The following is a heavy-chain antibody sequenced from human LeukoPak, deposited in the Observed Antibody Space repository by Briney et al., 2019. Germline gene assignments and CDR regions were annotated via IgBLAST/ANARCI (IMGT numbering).Heavy chain of an antibody. CDR1: GGSISSYY. CDR3: ARGGAAAGLLYYYYGMDV. D-gene: IGHD6-13*01. V-gene: IGHV4-59*01. J-gene: IGHJ6*02. Sequence: PSETLSLTCTVSGGSISSYYWSWIRQPPGKGLEWIGYIYYSGSTNYNPSLKSRVTISVDTSKNQLSLKLSSVTAADTAVYYCARGGAAAGLLYYYYGMDVWGQGTTVTVSS. CDR2: IYYSGST.